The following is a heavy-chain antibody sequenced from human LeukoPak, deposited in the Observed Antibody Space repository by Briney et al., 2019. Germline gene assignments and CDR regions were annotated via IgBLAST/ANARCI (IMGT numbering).Heavy chain of an antibody. CDR2: ISGSGGST. CDR3: AKDPSGWYPRRPFDY. CDR1: GFTLRSYS. D-gene: IGHD6-19*01. J-gene: IGHJ4*02. Sequence: GGSLRLSCAASGFTLRSYSMHWVRQAPGKGLEWVSAISGSGGSTYYADSVKGRFTISRDNSKNTLYLQMNSLRAEDTAVYYCAKDPSGWYPRRPFDYWGQGTLVTVSS. V-gene: IGHV3-23*01.